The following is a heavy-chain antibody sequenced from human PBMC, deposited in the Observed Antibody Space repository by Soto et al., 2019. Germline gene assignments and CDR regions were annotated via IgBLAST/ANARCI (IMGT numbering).Heavy chain of an antibody. D-gene: IGHD3-9*01. Sequence: SLKVSCKTSGGPLNAYTINWVRQAPGQGLEWMGRIIPLLGTTNYTQKFQGRLTITADKSTSTAYMELSSLRSEDTAVYYCATRLLLTGYYHFDYWGQ. CDR3: ATRLLLTGYYHFDY. V-gene: IGHV1-69*08. J-gene: IGHJ4*01. CDR2: IIPLLGTT. CDR1: GGPLNAYT.